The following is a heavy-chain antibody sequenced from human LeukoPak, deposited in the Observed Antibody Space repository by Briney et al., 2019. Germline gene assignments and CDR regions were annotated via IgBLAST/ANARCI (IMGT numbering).Heavy chain of an antibody. CDR3: ARDGAYGDYFGYYYCYMDV. D-gene: IGHD4-17*01. J-gene: IGHJ6*03. CDR1: GGSISSYY. Sequence: SETLSLTCTVSGGSISSYYWSWIRQPAGKGLEWIGRIYTSGSTNYNPSLKSRVTMSVDTSKNQFSLKLSSVTAADTAVYYCARDGAYGDYFGYYYCYMDVWGKGTTVTVSS. V-gene: IGHV4-4*07. CDR2: IYTSGST.